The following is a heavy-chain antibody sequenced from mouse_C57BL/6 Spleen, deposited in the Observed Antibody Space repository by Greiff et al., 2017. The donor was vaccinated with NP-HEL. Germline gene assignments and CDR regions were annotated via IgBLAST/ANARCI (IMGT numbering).Heavy chain of an antibody. J-gene: IGHJ3*01. V-gene: IGHV14-2*01. CDR1: GFNIKDYY. D-gene: IGHD2-1*01. CDR3: APLYYGNPWFAY. Sequence: EVKLMESGAELVKPGASVKLSCTASGFNIKDYYMYWVKQRTEQGLEWIGRIDPEDGETKYAPKFQGKATITADTSSNTAYLQLSSLTSEDTAVYYCAPLYYGNPWFAYWGQGTLVTVSA. CDR2: IDPEDGET.